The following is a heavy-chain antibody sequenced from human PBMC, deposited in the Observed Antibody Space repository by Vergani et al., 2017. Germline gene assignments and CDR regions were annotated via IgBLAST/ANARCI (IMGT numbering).Heavy chain of an antibody. V-gene: IGHV4-4*07. Sequence: QVHLQESGPGVVKPSDTLSLTCTVSGGSMSDFYWTCIRQPAGRGLEWIGRIYPNGNGNYNESLRSRLTMSIDTSRSQFSLSLSSVTAADTAVYYCARGNCGVNCPKYNWLAPWGRGILVTVSS. CDR3: ARGNCGVNCPKYNWLAP. CDR2: IYPNGNG. J-gene: IGHJ5*02. CDR1: GGSMSDFY. D-gene: IGHD2-21*01.